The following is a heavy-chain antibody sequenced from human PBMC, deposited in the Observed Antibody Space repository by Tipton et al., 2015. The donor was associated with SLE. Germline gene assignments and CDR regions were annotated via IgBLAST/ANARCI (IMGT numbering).Heavy chain of an antibody. CDR2: MHYTGRI. J-gene: IGHJ6*03. Sequence: TLSLTCIVSGDSIRSGNNNWGWIRQPPGKGLEWIASMHYTGRIYYNLSLKSRVTISIDSSNNQFSLRLSSVTAADTAVYYCARVPLIYYYYMDVWGKGTTVTVSS. D-gene: IGHD2-8*01. CDR1: GDSIRSGNNN. V-gene: IGHV4-39*07. CDR3: ARVPLIYYYYMDV.